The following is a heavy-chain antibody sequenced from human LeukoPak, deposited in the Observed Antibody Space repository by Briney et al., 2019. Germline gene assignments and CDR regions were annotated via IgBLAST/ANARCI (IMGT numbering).Heavy chain of an antibody. CDR2: ISSSGSTI. D-gene: IGHD5-12*01. J-gene: IGHJ6*03. Sequence: GGSLRLSCTASGFTFSNAGMNWVRQAPGKGLEWVSYISSSGSTIYYADSVKGRFTISRDNAKNSLYLQMNSLRAEDTAVYYCARVVKLRGYSGIYYYYYMDVWGKGTTVTISS. CDR3: ARVVKLRGYSGIYYYYYMDV. V-gene: IGHV3-48*03. CDR1: GFTFSNAG.